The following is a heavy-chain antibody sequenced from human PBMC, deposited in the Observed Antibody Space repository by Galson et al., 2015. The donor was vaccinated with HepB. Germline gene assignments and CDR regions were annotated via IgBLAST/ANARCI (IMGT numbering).Heavy chain of an antibody. J-gene: IGHJ5*02. D-gene: IGHD6-19*01. CDR1: AGSIGDYF. CDR2: VQYTGAT. Sequence: SETLSLTCTLSAGSIGDYFWNWIRQSPRKGLEWIGSVQYTGATNYNPSLKGRVTMSIDTSQKKFSLYPTSVTAADTAVYYCAKSLAVVGTTLRFDPWGQGTLVTVSS. V-gene: IGHV4-59*01. CDR3: AKSLAVVGTTLRFDP.